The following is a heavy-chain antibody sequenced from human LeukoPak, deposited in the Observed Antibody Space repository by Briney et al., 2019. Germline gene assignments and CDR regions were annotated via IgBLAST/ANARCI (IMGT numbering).Heavy chain of an antibody. CDR1: GFTFSRYA. J-gene: IGHJ4*02. CDR2: ISGSGVST. V-gene: IGHV3-23*01. Sequence: PGGSLRLSCAAPGFTFSRYAMSWVRQAPGKGLEWVSAISGSGVSTYYADSVKGRFTISRDNSKNTLYLQMNSLRAEDTAVYYCAKGDYDILTGYYGNDYWGQGTLVTVSS. CDR3: AKGDYDILTGYYGNDY. D-gene: IGHD3-9*01.